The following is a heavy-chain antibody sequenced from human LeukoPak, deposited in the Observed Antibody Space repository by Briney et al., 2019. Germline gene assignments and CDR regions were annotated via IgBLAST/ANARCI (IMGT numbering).Heavy chain of an antibody. CDR3: AKDRPSYSSSGRLFDY. CDR2: IRYDGSNK. J-gene: IGHJ4*02. D-gene: IGHD6-13*01. CDR1: GFTFSSYG. V-gene: IGHV3-30*02. Sequence: GGSLRLSCAASGFTFSSYGMHWVRQAPGKGLEWVAFIRYDGSNKYYADYVKGRFTISRDNSKNTLYLQMNSLRAEDTAVYYCAKDRPSYSSSGRLFDYWGQGTLVTVSS.